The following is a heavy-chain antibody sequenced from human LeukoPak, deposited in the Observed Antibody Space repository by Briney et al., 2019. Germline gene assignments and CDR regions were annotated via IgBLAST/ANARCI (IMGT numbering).Heavy chain of an antibody. V-gene: IGHV1-2*02. CDR1: GYTFTGYY. Sequence: ASVKVSCMASGYTFTGYYMHWVRQAPGQGLEWMGWINPNSGGTNYAQKFQGRVTITSDTSISTAYMELSRLRSDDTAVYYCARMGGLYYGSGSPDYWGQGTLVTVSS. CDR2: INPNSGGT. CDR3: ARMGGLYYGSGSPDY. D-gene: IGHD3-10*01. J-gene: IGHJ4*02.